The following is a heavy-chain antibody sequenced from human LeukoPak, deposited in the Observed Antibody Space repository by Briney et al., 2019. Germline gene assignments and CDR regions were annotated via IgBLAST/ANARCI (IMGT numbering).Heavy chain of an antibody. CDR3: ARTESSGWYMDWFDP. CDR2: IYYSGST. V-gene: IGHV4-59*12. J-gene: IGHJ5*02. Sequence: MPPETLSLTCTVSGGSISSYYWSWIRQPPGKGLEWIGYIYYSGSTNYNPSLKSRVTISVDTSKNQFSLKLSSVTAADTAVYYCARTESSGWYMDWFDPWGQGTLVTVSS. CDR1: GGSISSYY. D-gene: IGHD6-19*01.